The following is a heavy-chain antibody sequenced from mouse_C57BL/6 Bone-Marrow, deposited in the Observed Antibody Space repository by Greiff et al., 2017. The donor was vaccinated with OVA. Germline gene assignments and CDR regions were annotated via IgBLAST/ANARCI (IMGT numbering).Heavy chain of an antibody. D-gene: IGHD1-1*01. CDR3: ARPVVATGAMDY. J-gene: IGHJ4*01. CDR2: ISSGSSTI. Sequence: EVQGVESGGGLVKPGGSLKLSCAASGFTFSDYGMPWVRQAPEKGLEWVAYISSGSSTIYYADTVKGRFTISRDNAKNTLFLQMTSLRSEDTAMYYCARPVVATGAMDYWGQGTSVTVSS. V-gene: IGHV5-17*01. CDR1: GFTFSDYG.